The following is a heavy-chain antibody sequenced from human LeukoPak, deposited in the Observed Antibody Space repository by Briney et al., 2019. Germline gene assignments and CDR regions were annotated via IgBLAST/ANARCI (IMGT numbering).Heavy chain of an antibody. CDR2: IRQDGSVQ. CDR1: GFTFISYW. Sequence: GGSLRLSCAASGFTFISYWIIWVRQAPGKGLEWVANIRQDGSVQNYVDSVKGRFTISRDNPKNSVYLQMSSLRAEDTAVYYCLVTTRSRGFDYWGQGTLVTVSS. D-gene: IGHD1/OR15-1a*01. J-gene: IGHJ4*02. CDR3: LVTTRSRGFDY. V-gene: IGHV3-7*01.